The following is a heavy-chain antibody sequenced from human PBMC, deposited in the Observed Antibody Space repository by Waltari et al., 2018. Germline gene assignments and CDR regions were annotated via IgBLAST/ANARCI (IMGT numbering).Heavy chain of an antibody. Sequence: EVQLVQSGAEVKKPGESLKISCKGSGYSFTSYWIGWVRQMPGKGLEWMGIIYPGDSDTRYSPSFQGQVTISADKSISTAYLQWSSLKASDTAMFYCAREYSGYDLPRGYFDYWGQGTLVTVSS. V-gene: IGHV5-51*01. D-gene: IGHD5-12*01. J-gene: IGHJ4*02. CDR1: GYSFTSYW. CDR3: AREYSGYDLPRGYFDY. CDR2: IYPGDSDT.